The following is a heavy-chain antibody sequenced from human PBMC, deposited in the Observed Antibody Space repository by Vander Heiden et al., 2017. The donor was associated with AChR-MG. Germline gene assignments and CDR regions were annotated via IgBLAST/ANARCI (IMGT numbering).Heavy chain of an antibody. Sequence: QVQLQESGPGLVKPSGTLSLTCAVSGSSITGTNWWIWVRQSPGKGLEWIGGIYHSGAINYNPSLKSRVTMSVDKSKNEFSLRLTSVTAADTAVYFCARDWILSTGKSGGFDPWGQGTLVTVTS. CDR3: ARDWILSTGKSGGFDP. CDR2: IYHSGAI. J-gene: IGHJ5*02. D-gene: IGHD1-1*01. V-gene: IGHV4-4*02. CDR1: GSSITGTNW.